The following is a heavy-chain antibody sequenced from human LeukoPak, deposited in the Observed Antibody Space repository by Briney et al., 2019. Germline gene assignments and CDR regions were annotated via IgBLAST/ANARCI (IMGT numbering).Heavy chain of an antibody. D-gene: IGHD5-24*01. CDR1: GFIFSDYY. Sequence: AGGSLRLSCAASGFIFSDYYMTWIRQAPRKGLEWVSYIDTGSTAYYADSVKGRFTISRDNAKNSLYLQMNSLRAEDTAVYYCARDILGIDGYRYFVYWGQGTLVTVSS. J-gene: IGHJ4*01. CDR3: ARDILGIDGYRYFVY. V-gene: IGHV3-11*01. CDR2: IDTGSTA.